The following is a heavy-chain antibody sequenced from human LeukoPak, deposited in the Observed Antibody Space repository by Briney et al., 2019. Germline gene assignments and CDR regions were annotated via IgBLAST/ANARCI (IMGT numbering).Heavy chain of an antibody. Sequence: GGSLRLSCSASGFTFSSYAMHWVRQAPGKGLEYVSAISSNGGSTYYADSVKGRFTISRDNSKNTLYLQMGSLRAEDMAVYYCARDLRLKELAYCGGDCLDYWGQGTLVTVSS. V-gene: IGHV3-64*02. CDR3: ARDLRLKELAYCGGDCLDY. D-gene: IGHD2-21*02. J-gene: IGHJ4*02. CDR1: GFTFSSYA. CDR2: ISSNGGST.